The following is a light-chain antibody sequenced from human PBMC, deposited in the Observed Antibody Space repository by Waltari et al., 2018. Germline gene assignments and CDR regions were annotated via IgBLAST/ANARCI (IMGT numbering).Light chain of an antibody. J-gene: IGKJ1*01. CDR2: DAS. V-gene: IGKV3-20*01. CDR1: QRVGRA. CDR3: QMYVRLPVT. Sequence: EIVLTQSTGTLALSPGERATLSCRASQRVGRALAWYQQKPGQAPRLLIYDASSRATGIPDRFSGSGSGTDFSLTISRVEPEDFAVYYCQMYVRLPVTFGRGTKVEVK.